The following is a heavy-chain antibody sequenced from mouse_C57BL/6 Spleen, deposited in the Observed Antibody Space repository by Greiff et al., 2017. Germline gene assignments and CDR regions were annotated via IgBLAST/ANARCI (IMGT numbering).Heavy chain of an antibody. J-gene: IGHJ3*01. CDR1: GYSFTGYY. V-gene: IGHV1-42*01. CDR2: INPSTGGT. D-gene: IGHD2-4*01. Sequence: VQLQQSGPELVKPGASVKISCKASGYSFTGYYMNWVKQSPEKSLEWIGEINPSTGGTTYNQKFKAKATLTVDKSSSTAYMQLKSLTSEDSAVYYCARIYYDYDAFFAYWGQGTLVTVSA. CDR3: ARIYYDYDAFFAY.